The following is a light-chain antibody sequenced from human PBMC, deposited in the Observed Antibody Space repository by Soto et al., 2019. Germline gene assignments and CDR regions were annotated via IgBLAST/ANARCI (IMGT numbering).Light chain of an antibody. CDR3: QQYNSYPWT. J-gene: IGKJ1*01. V-gene: IGKV1-5*01. CDR2: DAS. CDR1: QSISSW. Sequence: DIQMTQSPSTLSASVGDRVTITCRASQSISSWLAWYQQKPGKAPKLLIYDASSLESGVPSRFSGSGSGTEFPLTISSLQHDDFATYYGQQYNSYPWTFGQGTKVEIK.